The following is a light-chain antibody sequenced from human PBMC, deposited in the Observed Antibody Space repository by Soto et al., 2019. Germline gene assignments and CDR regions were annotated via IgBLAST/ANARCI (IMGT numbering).Light chain of an antibody. CDR3: QQYNSYSRT. CDR1: QSISSW. J-gene: IGKJ1*01. Sequence: DVHLTQSPSTLSASVGDRGTITSRASQSISSWLAWYQQKPGKAPNLLIYDASSLESGVPSRFSGSGSGTEFNITISSLQPDDFATYYCQQYNSYSRTFGQGTKVDIK. V-gene: IGKV1-5*01. CDR2: DAS.